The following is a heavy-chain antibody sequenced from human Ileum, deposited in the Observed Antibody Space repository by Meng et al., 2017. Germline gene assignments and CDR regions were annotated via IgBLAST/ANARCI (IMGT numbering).Heavy chain of an antibody. CDR3: ARHGGYYQGF. J-gene: IGHJ4*02. CDR1: GGSITSDTY. Sequence: QVRLQESGPGLCMPSGTLSLTCAVSGGSITSDTYCSWVRLPPGKGLEWIGQISHSGSTFYNPSLKSRVTMSVDKSKSQFSLMLTSVTAADTAVYYCARHGGYYQGFWGQGTLVTVSS. V-gene: IGHV4-4*02. CDR2: ISHSGST. D-gene: IGHD4-23*01.